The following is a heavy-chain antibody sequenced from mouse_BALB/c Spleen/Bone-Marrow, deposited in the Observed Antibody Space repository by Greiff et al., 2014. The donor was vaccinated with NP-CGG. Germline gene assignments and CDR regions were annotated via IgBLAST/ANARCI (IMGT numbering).Heavy chain of an antibody. CDR1: GYTFITYD. Sequence: LVESGPELVKPGALVKISCKASGYTFITYDINWVKQRPGQGLEWIGWISPGDGNTNYNEKFKGKATLTADKSSSTAYMQLSSLTSENSAVYFCARGGDYHYFDYWGQGTTLTVSS. CDR3: ARGGDYHYFDY. D-gene: IGHD2-4*01. V-gene: IGHV1S56*01. CDR2: ISPGDGNT. J-gene: IGHJ2*01.